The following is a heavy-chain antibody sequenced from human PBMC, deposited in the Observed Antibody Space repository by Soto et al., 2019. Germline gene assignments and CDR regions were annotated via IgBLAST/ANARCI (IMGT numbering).Heavy chain of an antibody. D-gene: IGHD3-10*01. CDR3: TAESEASLRDY. Sequence: VQLVESGGGLVQPGGSLKLSCAASGFTFSGSAMHWVRQASGKGLEWVGRIRSKANSYATAYAASVKGRFTISRDDSKNTAYLQMNSLKTEDTAVYYCTAESEASLRDYWGQGTLVTVSS. V-gene: IGHV3-73*01. CDR1: GFTFSGSA. J-gene: IGHJ4*02. CDR2: IRSKANSYAT.